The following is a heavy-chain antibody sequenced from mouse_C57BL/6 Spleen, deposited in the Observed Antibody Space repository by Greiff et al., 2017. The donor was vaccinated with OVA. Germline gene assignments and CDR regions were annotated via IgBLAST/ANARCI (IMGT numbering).Heavy chain of an antibody. D-gene: IGHD1-2*01. CDR3: ARNYGTGYFDV. CDR2: ISGGGGNT. CDR1: GFTFSSYT. J-gene: IGHJ1*03. Sequence: EVKLMESGGGLVKPGGSLKLSCAASGFTFSSYTMSWVRQTPEKRLEWVATISGGGGNTYYPDSVKGRFTISRDNAKNTLYLQMSSLRSEDTALYYCARNYGTGYFDVWGTGTTVTVSS. V-gene: IGHV5-9*01.